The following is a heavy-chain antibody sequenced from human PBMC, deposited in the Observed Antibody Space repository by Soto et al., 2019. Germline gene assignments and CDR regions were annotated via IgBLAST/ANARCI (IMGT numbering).Heavy chain of an antibody. V-gene: IGHV4-34*01. Sequence: SETLSLTCAVYGGSFSGYYWSWIRQPPGKGLEWIGEINHSGSTNYNPSLKSRVTISVDTSKNQFSLKLSSVTAADTAVYYCARYGGDVNYVMYVWGQGTTVTVSS. CDR3: ARYGGDVNYVMYV. J-gene: IGHJ6*02. CDR1: GGSFSGYY. CDR2: INHSGST. D-gene: IGHD4-17*01.